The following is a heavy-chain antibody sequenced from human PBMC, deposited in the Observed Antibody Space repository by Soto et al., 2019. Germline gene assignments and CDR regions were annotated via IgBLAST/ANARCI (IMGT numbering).Heavy chain of an antibody. V-gene: IGHV3-30*03. D-gene: IGHD5-12*01. Sequence: GGSLRLSCAASGFTFSSYGMHWVRQAPGKGLEWVAVISYDGSNKYYADSVKGRFTISRDNSKNTLYLQMNSLRAEDTAVYYCASSQGASGYDPLDYWGQGTLVTVSS. CDR1: GFTFSSYG. J-gene: IGHJ4*02. CDR2: ISYDGSNK. CDR3: ASSQGASGYDPLDY.